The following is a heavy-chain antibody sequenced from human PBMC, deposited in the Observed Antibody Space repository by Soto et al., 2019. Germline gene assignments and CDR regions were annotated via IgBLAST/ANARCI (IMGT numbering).Heavy chain of an antibody. D-gene: IGHD1-26*01. Sequence: QAQLVESGGGVVQPGRSLRLSCAASGFTFSNIAMHWVRQAPGKGLEWVVAISYDGTYRPYADFARGRFTISRDNSQKTLYLQMNSLRPEDTALYYCATDRALGATLGAIDFWGQGTLVTVSS. V-gene: IGHV3-30-3*01. CDR3: ATDRALGATLGAIDF. CDR1: GFTFSNIA. CDR2: ISYDGTYR. J-gene: IGHJ4*02.